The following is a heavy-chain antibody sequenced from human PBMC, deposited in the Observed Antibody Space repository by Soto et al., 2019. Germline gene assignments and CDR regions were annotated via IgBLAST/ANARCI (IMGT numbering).Heavy chain of an antibody. CDR1: GFTFSDYY. D-gene: IGHD2-2*02. CDR2: ISSSSSYT. V-gene: IGHV3-11*06. J-gene: IGHJ3*02. CDR3: ARVGIVVPAAIGGGAFDI. Sequence: QVQLVESGGGLVKPGGSLRLSCAASGFTFSDYYMSWIRQAPGKGLEWVSYISSSSSYTNYADSVKGRFTISRDNAKNSLYLQMNNLRAEDTAVYYCARVGIVVPAAIGGGAFDIWGQGTMVTVSS.